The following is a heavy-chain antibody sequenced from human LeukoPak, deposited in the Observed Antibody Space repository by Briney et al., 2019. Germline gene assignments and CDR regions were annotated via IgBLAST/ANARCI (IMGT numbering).Heavy chain of an antibody. J-gene: IGHJ4*02. CDR2: INHSGST. Sequence: PSETLSLTCAVYGGSFGGYYWSWIRQPPGKGLEWIGEINHSGSTNYNPSLKSRVTISVDTSKNQFSLKLSSVTAADTAVYYCARGVVVAATPGVIDYWGQGTLVTVSS. D-gene: IGHD2-15*01. V-gene: IGHV4-34*01. CDR1: GGSFGGYY. CDR3: ARGVVVAATPGVIDY.